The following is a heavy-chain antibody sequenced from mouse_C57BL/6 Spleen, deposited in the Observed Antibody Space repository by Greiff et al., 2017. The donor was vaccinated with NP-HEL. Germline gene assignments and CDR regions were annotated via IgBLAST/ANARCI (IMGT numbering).Heavy chain of an antibody. D-gene: IGHD2-4*01. Sequence: EVQRVESGPGLVKPSQSLSLTCSVTGYSITSGYYWNWIRQFPGNKLEWMGYISYDGSNNYNPSLKNRISITRDTSKNQFFLKLNSVTTEDTATYYCARDDYDGEYYGMDYWGQGTSVTVSS. CDR3: ARDDYDGEYYGMDY. V-gene: IGHV3-6*01. CDR1: GYSITSGYY. CDR2: ISYDGSN. J-gene: IGHJ4*01.